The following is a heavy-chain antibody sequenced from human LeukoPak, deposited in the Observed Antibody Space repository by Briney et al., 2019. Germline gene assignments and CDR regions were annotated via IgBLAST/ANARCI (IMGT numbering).Heavy chain of an antibody. D-gene: IGHD3-10*01. CDR2: INPNSGGT. Sequence: VASVKVSCKASGYTFTGYYMHWVRQAPGQGLEWMGWINPNSGGTNYAQKFQGRVTMTRDTSISTAYMELSRLRSDDTAVYYCASLYGSGSYSHYDYWGQGTLVTVSS. J-gene: IGHJ4*02. V-gene: IGHV1-2*02. CDR1: GYTFTGYY. CDR3: ASLYGSGSYSHYDY.